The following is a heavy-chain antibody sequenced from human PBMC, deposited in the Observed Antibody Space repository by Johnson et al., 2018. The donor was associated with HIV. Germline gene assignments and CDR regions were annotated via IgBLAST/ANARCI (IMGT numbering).Heavy chain of an antibody. J-gene: IGHJ3*02. CDR2: IRYDGSNK. CDR1: GFTFSRHA. V-gene: IGHV3-30*02. Sequence: QVQLVESGGGVVQPGRSLRLSCAASGFTFSRHAVHWVRRAPGRGLEWVAFIRYDGSNKYYADSVKGRFTISRDNSKNTLYLQMNSLRAEDTAVYYCAKGVDYYDSSPADAFDIWCQGTMVTVYS. D-gene: IGHD3-22*01. CDR3: AKGVDYYDSSPADAFDI.